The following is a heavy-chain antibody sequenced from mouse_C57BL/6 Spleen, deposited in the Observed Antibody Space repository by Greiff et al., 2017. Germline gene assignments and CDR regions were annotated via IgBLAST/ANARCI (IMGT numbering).Heavy chain of an antibody. Sequence: QVQLQQPGAELVMPGASVKLSCKASGYTFTSYWMHWVKQRPGQGLEWIGEIDPSDSYTNYNQKFKGKSTLTVDKSSRTAYMQISSLTSEDSAVYYCARGRGRLYYFDDWGQGTTLTVSS. J-gene: IGHJ2*01. CDR2: IDPSDSYT. CDR1: GYTFTSYW. D-gene: IGHD1-1*01. V-gene: IGHV1-69*01. CDR3: ARGRGRLYYFDD.